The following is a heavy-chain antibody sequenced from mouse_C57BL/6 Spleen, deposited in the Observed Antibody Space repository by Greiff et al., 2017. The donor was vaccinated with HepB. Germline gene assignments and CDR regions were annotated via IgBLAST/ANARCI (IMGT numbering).Heavy chain of an antibody. V-gene: IGHV1-22*01. CDR2: INPNNGGT. J-gene: IGHJ4*01. Sequence: EVMLVESGPELVKPGASVKMSCKASGYTFTDYNMHWVKQSHGKSLEWIGYINPNNGGTSYNQKFKGKATLTVNKSSSTAYMELRSLTSEDSAVYYCARSGTTVVATPYYAMDYWGQGTSVTVSS. D-gene: IGHD1-1*01. CDR3: ARSGTTVVATPYYAMDY. CDR1: GYTFTDYN.